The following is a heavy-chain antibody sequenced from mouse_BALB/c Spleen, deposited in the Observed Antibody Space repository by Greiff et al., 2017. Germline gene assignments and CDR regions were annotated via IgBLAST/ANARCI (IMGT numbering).Heavy chain of an antibody. CDR3: ARDPYGNYRGGIDY. CDR1: GFSLTSYG. CDR2: IWAGGST. D-gene: IGHD2-1*01. V-gene: IGHV2-9*02. J-gene: IGHJ2*01. Sequence: VQVVESGPGLVAPSQSLSITCTVSGFSLTSYGVHWVRQPPGKGLEWLGVIWAGGSTNYNSALMSRLSISKDNSKSQVFLKMNSLQTDDTAMYYCARDPYGNYRGGIDYWGQGTTLTVSS.